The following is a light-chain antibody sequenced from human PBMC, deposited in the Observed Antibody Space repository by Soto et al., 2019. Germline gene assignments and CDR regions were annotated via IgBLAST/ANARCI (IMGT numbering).Light chain of an antibody. CDR1: SSDVGRYNY. V-gene: IGLV2-11*01. Sequence: QSVLTQPRSVSGSPGQSVTISCTGTSSDVGRYNYVSWYQHHPGKAPKLMIYDVSTRPSGVPDRFSGSKSGTTASLTISGLQAEDEADYYCCSYAGSPYGFGTGTKLTVL. CDR3: CSYAGSPYG. CDR2: DVS. J-gene: IGLJ1*01.